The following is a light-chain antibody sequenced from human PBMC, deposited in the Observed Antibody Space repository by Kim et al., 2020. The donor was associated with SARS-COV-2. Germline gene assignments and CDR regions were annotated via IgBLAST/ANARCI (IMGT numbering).Light chain of an antibody. CDR1: QSVSSS. CDR2: GAS. CDR3: QQYSHWPPT. V-gene: IGKV3-15*01. J-gene: IGKJ1*01. Sequence: VSPGERATLSCRASQSVSSSLAWYQQKPGQAHRLIIYGASTRATGIPARFSGSGSGTEFTLTISSLQSEDFAVYYCQQYSHWPPTFGQGTKVDIK.